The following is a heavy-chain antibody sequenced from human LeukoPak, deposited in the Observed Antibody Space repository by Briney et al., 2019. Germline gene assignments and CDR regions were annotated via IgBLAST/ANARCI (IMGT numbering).Heavy chain of an antibody. D-gene: IGHD3-10*01. CDR2: ISYDGSNK. Sequence: PGRSLRLSCAASGFTFSSYAMHWVRQAPGKGLEWVAVISYDGSNKYYADSVKGRFTISRDNSKSTLYLQMNSLRAEDTAVYYCARVATSGSGSYYITYFDYWGQGTLVTVSS. J-gene: IGHJ4*02. CDR1: GFTFSSYA. CDR3: ARVATSGSGSYYITYFDY. V-gene: IGHV3-30-3*01.